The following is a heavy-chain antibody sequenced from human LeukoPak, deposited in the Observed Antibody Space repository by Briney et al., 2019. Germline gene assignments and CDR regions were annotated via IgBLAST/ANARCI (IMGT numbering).Heavy chain of an antibody. Sequence: QPGRSRRLSCAASGFTFDDYAMHWVRQAPGKGLEWVSGISWNSGSIGYADSVKGRFTISRDNAKNSLYLQMNSLRAEDTALYYCAKGPTEAGYFDYWGQGTLVTVSS. J-gene: IGHJ4*02. D-gene: IGHD6-19*01. V-gene: IGHV3-9*01. CDR2: ISWNSGSI. CDR3: AKGPTEAGYFDY. CDR1: GFTFDDYA.